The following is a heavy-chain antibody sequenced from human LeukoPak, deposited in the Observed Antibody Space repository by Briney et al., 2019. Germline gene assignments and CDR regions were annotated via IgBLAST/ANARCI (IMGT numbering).Heavy chain of an antibody. Sequence: VASVKVSCKASGYTFTGYYMHWVRQAPGQGLEWMGWINPNSGGTNYAQKFQGRVTMTRDTSISTAYMELSRLRSGDTAVYYCARSHRITMIVVPTGWLDPWGQGTLVTVSS. CDR3: ARSHRITMIVVPTGWLDP. CDR2: INPNSGGT. V-gene: IGHV1-2*02. D-gene: IGHD3-22*01. CDR1: GYTFTGYY. J-gene: IGHJ5*02.